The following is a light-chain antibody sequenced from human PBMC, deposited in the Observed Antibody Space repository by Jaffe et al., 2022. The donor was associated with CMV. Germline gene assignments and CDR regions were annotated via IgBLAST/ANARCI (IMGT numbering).Light chain of an antibody. J-gene: IGKJ4*01. Sequence: DIQMTQSPSSLSASVGDRVTITCRASQTITTYLNWYQQKPGKAPNLLIYAASSLQTGVPSRFSGSGSGTEFTLTISSLQPEDFATYYCQQSYSTPLTFGGGTKVEI. CDR3: QQSYSTPLT. CDR2: AAS. V-gene: IGKV1-39*01. CDR1: QTITTY.